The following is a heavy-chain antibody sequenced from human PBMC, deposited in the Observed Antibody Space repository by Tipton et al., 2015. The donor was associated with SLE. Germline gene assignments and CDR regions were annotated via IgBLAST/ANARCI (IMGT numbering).Heavy chain of an antibody. CDR1: GFTFSSYS. J-gene: IGHJ6*03. Sequence: LRLSCAASGFTFSSYSMNWVRQAPGKGLEWIGYIYYSGSTYYNPSLKSRVTISVDTSKNQFSLKLSSVTAADTAVYYCARFPNGSGSYYTDYYMDVWGKGTTVTVSS. V-gene: IGHV4-59*06. CDR3: ARFPNGSGSYYTDYYMDV. D-gene: IGHD3-10*01. CDR2: IYYSGST.